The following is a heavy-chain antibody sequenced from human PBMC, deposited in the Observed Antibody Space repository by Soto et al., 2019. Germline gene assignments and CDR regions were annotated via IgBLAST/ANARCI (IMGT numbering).Heavy chain of an antibody. D-gene: IGHD3-10*01. CDR3: AQLWFGELWHGMDV. Sequence: QLVQSRAEVKKPGSSVKVSCKASGGDFNSYTISWVRQAPGQGPELMGTIIPILDVAKNAQKFQGRVTITADKSTSTVYMELRSVRSDDTAIYYCAQLWFGELWHGMDVWGQGTTVTVSS. CDR1: GGDFNSYT. V-gene: IGHV1-69*02. CDR2: IIPILDVA. J-gene: IGHJ6*02.